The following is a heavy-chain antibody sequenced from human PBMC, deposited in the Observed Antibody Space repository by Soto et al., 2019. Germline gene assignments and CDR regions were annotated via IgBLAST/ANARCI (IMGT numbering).Heavy chain of an antibody. J-gene: IGHJ4*02. Sequence: EVQLVESGGGLVQPGRSLRLSCAASGFTFDDYAMHWVRQAPGKGLEWVSGISWNSGSIGYADSVKGRFTISRDNAKNSLYLQMNSLRAEDTALYYCAKDTHDFWSGDLVPRFDYWGQGTLVTVSS. D-gene: IGHD3-3*01. V-gene: IGHV3-9*01. CDR1: GFTFDDYA. CDR2: ISWNSGSI. CDR3: AKDTHDFWSGDLVPRFDY.